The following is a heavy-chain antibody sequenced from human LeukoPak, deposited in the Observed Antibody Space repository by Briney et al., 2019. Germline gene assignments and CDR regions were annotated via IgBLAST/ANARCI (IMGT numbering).Heavy chain of an antibody. CDR2: VDPEDGGT. CDR1: GYTFTDYY. D-gene: IGHD6-6*01. Sequence: ASVKVSCKASGYTFTDYYMHWVQQAPGKGLEWMGLVDPEDGGTIYAEKFQGRVTITADTSTDTAYMELSSLRSEDTAVYYCATGGSYSSSSVDYWGQGTLVTVSS. J-gene: IGHJ4*02. V-gene: IGHV1-69-2*01. CDR3: ATGGSYSSSSVDY.